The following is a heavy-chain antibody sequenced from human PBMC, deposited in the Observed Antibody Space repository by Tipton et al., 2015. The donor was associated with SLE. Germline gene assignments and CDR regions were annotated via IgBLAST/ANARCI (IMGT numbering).Heavy chain of an antibody. CDR2: MYASGST. V-gene: IGHV4-4*07. Sequence: TLSLTCSVSSDSISSYSWNWIRQPAGKGLEWIGRMYASGSTNFNPSLESRVTMSLDMSKNQFSLKLSSVTAADTAVYYCARDSITMVQGDTVSLSWLDPWGQGTLVTVSS. D-gene: IGHD3-10*01. CDR3: ARDSITMVQGDTVSLSWLDP. J-gene: IGHJ5*02. CDR1: SDSISSYS.